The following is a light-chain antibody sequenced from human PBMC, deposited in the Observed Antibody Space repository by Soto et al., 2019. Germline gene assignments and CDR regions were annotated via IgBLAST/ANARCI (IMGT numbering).Light chain of an antibody. CDR2: DNG. Sequence: QSALTQPPSVSGAPGQRITLSCTGTSSTIGAGYDVHWYQQLPGTAPKLLIYDNGNRPSGVPDRFSASKSGTSASLAITGLQADDEADYYCQSYDSSLNGHVVFGGGTKLTVL. CDR3: QSYDSSLNGHVV. CDR1: SSTIGAGYD. J-gene: IGLJ2*01. V-gene: IGLV1-40*01.